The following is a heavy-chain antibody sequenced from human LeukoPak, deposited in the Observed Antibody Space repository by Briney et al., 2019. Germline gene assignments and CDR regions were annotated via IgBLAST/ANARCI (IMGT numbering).Heavy chain of an antibody. CDR1: GGSISSYY. J-gene: IGHJ3*02. Sequence: PSETLSLTCTVSGGSISSYYWSWIRQPPGEGLEWIGYIYYSGSTNCNPSLKSRVTISVDTSKNQFSLKLSSVTAADTAVYYCAREPTAYYGGNSNGAFDIWGQGTMVTVSS. CDR3: AREPTAYYGGNSNGAFDI. CDR2: IYYSGST. V-gene: IGHV4-59*01. D-gene: IGHD4-23*01.